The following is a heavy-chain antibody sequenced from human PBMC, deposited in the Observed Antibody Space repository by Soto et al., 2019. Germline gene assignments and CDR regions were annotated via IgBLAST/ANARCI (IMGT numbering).Heavy chain of an antibody. CDR2: VNPGGIT. CDR3: GRVVIKMAIQSLDS. CDR1: GGSLSGYY. V-gene: IGHV4-34*01. Sequence: PSETLSLTCGVYGGSLSGYYWTWIRQPPGKGLEWIGEVNPGGITNYSPSVKSRLKISLDTSKKEVSLEMTSVTAADTAVYYCGRVVIKMAIQSLDSWGPGTLVTVSS. J-gene: IGHJ4*02.